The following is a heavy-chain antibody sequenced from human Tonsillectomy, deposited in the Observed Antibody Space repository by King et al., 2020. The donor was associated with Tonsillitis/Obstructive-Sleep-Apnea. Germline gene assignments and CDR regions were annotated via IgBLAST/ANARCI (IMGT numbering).Heavy chain of an antibody. D-gene: IGHD6-19*01. V-gene: IGHV3-30*01. Sequence: VQLVESGGGVVQPGRSLRLSCAASGFTFSSYAMHWVRQAPGKGLEWVAVISYDGSNKYYADSVKGRFTISRDNSKNTLYLQMNSLRAEDTAVYYCAGDNGVAVAGTGANAFDIWGQGTMVTVSS. CDR3: AGDNGVAVAGTGANAFDI. CDR2: ISYDGSNK. CDR1: GFTFSSYA. J-gene: IGHJ3*02.